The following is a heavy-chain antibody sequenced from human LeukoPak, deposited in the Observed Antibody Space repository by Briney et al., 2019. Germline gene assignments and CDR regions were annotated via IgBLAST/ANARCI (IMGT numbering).Heavy chain of an antibody. V-gene: IGHV4-30-2*01. J-gene: IGHJ4*02. CDR2: IYHSGST. CDR3: ARGSGYDSSGLKGAFDY. Sequence: SETLSLTCAVSGGSISSGGYSWSWIRQPPGKGLEWIGYIYHSGSTYYNPSLKSRVTISVDRSKNQFSLKLSSVTAADTAVYYCARGSGYDSSGLKGAFDYWGQGTLVTVSS. D-gene: IGHD3-22*01. CDR1: GGSISSGGYS.